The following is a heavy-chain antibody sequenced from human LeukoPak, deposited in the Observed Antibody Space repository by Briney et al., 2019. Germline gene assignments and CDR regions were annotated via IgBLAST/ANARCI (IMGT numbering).Heavy chain of an antibody. J-gene: IGHJ4*02. Sequence: SETLSLTCTVSGGFISSSGSYWGWIRQPPGKGLEWIGEINHSGSTNYNPSLKSRVTISVDTSKNQFSLKLSSVTAADTAVYYCARDSSSWYHDYWGQGTLVTVSS. CDR3: ARDSSSWYHDY. V-gene: IGHV4-39*07. D-gene: IGHD6-13*01. CDR1: GGFISSSGSY. CDR2: INHSGST.